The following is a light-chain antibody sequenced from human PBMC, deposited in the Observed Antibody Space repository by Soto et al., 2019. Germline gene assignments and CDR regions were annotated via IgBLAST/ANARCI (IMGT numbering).Light chain of an antibody. V-gene: IGKV3-15*01. CDR2: SAS. CDR3: QQHNNWPPIT. Sequence: ETVMAPSLATLSVSPGETSPLSFMSRQSVSSKLAWYQKTPGQAPRLLIYSASTRATGIPPRFSGSGSGTEFTLTISSLQSEDFAVYYCQQHNNWPPITCGNGTRLEIK. CDR1: QSVSSK. J-gene: IGKJ5*01.